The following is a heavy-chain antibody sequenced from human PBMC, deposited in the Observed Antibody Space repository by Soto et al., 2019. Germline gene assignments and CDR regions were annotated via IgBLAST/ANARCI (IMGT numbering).Heavy chain of an antibody. D-gene: IGHD3-22*01. CDR3: ARARLVVEGRFDY. J-gene: IGHJ4*02. V-gene: IGHV3-11*06. CDR2: ISSTATYT. Sequence: GGSLRLSCAASGFSFSDYYMNWIRQAPGKGLEWLSYISSTATYTNYADSVRGRFPISRDSAKNSLYLDMNGLRAEDTAVYYCARARLVVEGRFDYWGQGTLVTVSS. CDR1: GFSFSDYY.